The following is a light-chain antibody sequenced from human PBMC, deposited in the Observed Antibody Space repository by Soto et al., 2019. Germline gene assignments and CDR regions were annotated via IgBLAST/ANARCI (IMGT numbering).Light chain of an antibody. CDR3: QQYNAWPRT. CDR1: QSVSTN. CDR2: GAS. Sequence: EIVMTQSPATLRRSPGESPTLSSRAMQSVSTNLAWYQQKPGQAPRLLIYGASSRATSVPARFSGSGSGTEFTLTISSLQSEDFAVYYCQQYNAWPRTFGQGTKVDIK. J-gene: IGKJ1*01. V-gene: IGKV3-15*01.